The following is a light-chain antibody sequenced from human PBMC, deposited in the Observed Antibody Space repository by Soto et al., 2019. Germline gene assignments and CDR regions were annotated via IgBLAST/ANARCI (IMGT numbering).Light chain of an antibody. V-gene: IGKV1-5*03. CDR1: QSISSW. J-gene: IGKJ1*01. CDR3: QQYKTYWT. Sequence: DIQMTQSPSTLSASVGDGVTITCRASQSISSWLAWYQEKPGKAPKLLIYKASSLESGVPSRFSGSGSGTEFTLTISSLQPDDFATYYCQQYKTYWTFGQGTKVDIK. CDR2: KAS.